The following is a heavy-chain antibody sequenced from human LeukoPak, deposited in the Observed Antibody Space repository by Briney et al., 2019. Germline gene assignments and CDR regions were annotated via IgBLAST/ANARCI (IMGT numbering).Heavy chain of an antibody. Sequence: SVKVSCKASGDTFSSYAISWVRQAPGQGLEWMGGIIPIFGTANYAQKFQGRVTITADESTNTAYMEVSSLRSEDTAVYYCARGGSVISTTGNFDYWGQGTLVTVSS. J-gene: IGHJ4*02. CDR2: IIPIFGTA. D-gene: IGHD1-1*01. CDR1: GDTFSSYA. CDR3: ARGGSVISTTGNFDY. V-gene: IGHV1-69*13.